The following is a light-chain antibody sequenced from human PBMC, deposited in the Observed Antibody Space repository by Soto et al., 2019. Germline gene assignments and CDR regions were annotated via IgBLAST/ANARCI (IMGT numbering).Light chain of an antibody. CDR2: YAS. CDR3: QLGFT. CDR1: QSISSW. J-gene: IGKJ3*01. Sequence: DIQMTQSPSTLSASVGDRVTITCRASQSISSWLAWYQKKPGKAPKLLIYYASSLESGVPSRFSGSGSGTEFTLTISSLQPDDFASYYCQLGFTFGPGTKVDIK. V-gene: IGKV1-5*01.